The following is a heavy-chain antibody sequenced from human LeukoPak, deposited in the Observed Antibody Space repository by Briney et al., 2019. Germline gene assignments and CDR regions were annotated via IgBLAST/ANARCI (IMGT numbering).Heavy chain of an antibody. Sequence: AGESLKISCKGSGYRFSTYWIGWVRQMPGQGLEWMGIIYPGDSDTKYSPSFQGQVTISADKSISTAYLQWSSLKASDTAMYYCARSYDSSGYYYREGDYWGQGTLVTVSS. CDR3: ARSYDSSGYYYREGDY. J-gene: IGHJ4*02. D-gene: IGHD3-22*01. CDR2: IYPGDSDT. V-gene: IGHV5-51*01. CDR1: GYRFSTYW.